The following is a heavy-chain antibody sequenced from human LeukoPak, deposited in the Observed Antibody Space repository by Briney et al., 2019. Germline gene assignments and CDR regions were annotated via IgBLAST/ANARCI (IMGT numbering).Heavy chain of an antibody. V-gene: IGHV3-30*18. CDR1: GFTFSSYG. Sequence: GGSLRLPCAASGFTFSSYGMHWVRQAPGKGLEWVALISYDGTNKYYADSVKGRFTISRDNSKNTLYLQMNSLRAEDTAVYYCAKRYSSSPYYYYYGMDVWGQGTTVTVSS. CDR2: ISYDGTNK. J-gene: IGHJ6*02. CDR3: AKRYSSSPYYYYYGMDV. D-gene: IGHD6-6*01.